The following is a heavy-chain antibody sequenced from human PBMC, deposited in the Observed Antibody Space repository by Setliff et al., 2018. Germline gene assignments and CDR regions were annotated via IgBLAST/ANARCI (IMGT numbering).Heavy chain of an antibody. CDR1: GGSFSGYY. V-gene: IGHV4-34*01. D-gene: IGHD3-3*01. CDR3: ARGGLTIFGVVDY. Sequence: SETLSLTCAVYGGSFSGYYWSWIRQPPGKGLEWIGEINHSGSTNYNPSLKSRVTISVDTSKNQFSLKLSSVTAADTAVYYCARGGLTIFGVVDYWGQGTRVTVSS. J-gene: IGHJ4*02. CDR2: INHSGST.